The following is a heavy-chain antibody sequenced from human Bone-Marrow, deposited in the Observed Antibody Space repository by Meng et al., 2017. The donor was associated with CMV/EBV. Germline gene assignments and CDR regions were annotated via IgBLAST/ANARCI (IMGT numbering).Heavy chain of an antibody. Sequence: GSLRLSCAVYGGSFSDYYWSWIRQPPGKGLEWIGEINHSGSTNYNPPLKSRVTISIDTSKNQFSLELRSLTAADTAGYYCARGSVVTPLDYWGQGTRVTVSS. J-gene: IGHJ4*02. CDR1: GGSFSDYY. CDR2: INHSGST. CDR3: ARGSVVTPLDY. D-gene: IGHD4-23*01. V-gene: IGHV4-34*01.